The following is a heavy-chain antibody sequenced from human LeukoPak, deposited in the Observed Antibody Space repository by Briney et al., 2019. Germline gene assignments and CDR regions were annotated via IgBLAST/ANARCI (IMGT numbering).Heavy chain of an antibody. CDR3: ARVNQIEQWLVRDDGAFDI. CDR1: GFTFYSYA. J-gene: IGHJ3*02. D-gene: IGHD6-19*01. Sequence: GGSLRLSCAASGFTFYSYAMSWVRQAPGKGLEWVSYISSSSSTIYYADSVKGRFTISRDNAKNSLYLQMNSLRDEDTAVYYCARVNQIEQWLVRDDGAFDIWGQGTMVTVSS. V-gene: IGHV3-48*02. CDR2: ISSSSSTI.